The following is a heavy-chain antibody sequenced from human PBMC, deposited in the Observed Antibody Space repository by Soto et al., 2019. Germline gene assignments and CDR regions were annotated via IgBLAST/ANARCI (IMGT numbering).Heavy chain of an antibody. CDR3: AKDVRGQGVYGSGSYYNWFDP. V-gene: IGHV3-23*01. Sequence: GGSLRLSCAASGFTFSSYAMSWVRQAPGKGLEWVSAISGSGGSTYYADSVKGRFTISRDNSKNTLYLQMNSLRAEDTAVYYCAKDVRGQGVYGSGSYYNWFDPWGQGTLVTVSS. CDR2: ISGSGGST. D-gene: IGHD3-10*01. J-gene: IGHJ5*02. CDR1: GFTFSSYA.